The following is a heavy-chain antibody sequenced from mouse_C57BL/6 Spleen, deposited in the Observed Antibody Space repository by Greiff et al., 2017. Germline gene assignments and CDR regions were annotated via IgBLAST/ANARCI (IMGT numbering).Heavy chain of an antibody. J-gene: IGHJ2*01. D-gene: IGHD2-1*01. CDR1: GYTFTDYY. Sequence: EVQLQQSGPELVKPGASVKISCKASGYTFTDYYMNWVKQSHGKSLEWIGDINPNNGGTSYNQKFKGKATLTVDKSSSTAYMELRSLTSEDSAVYYCARGVYWNYWGQGTTLTVSS. CDR2: INPNNGGT. V-gene: IGHV1-26*01. CDR3: ARGVYWNY.